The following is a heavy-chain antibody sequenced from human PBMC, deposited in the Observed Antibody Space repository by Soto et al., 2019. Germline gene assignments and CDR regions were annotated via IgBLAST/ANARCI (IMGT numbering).Heavy chain of an antibody. CDR3: AKLIAVAGTGIDY. CDR1: GFTFSSYA. Sequence: HPGWSLRLSCAASGFTFSSYAMSWVRQAPGKGLEWVSAISGSGGSTYYADSVKGRFTISRDNSKNTLYLQMNSLRAEDTAVYYCAKLIAVAGTGIDYWGKGTLVTVSP. V-gene: IGHV3-23*01. D-gene: IGHD6-19*01. CDR2: ISGSGGST. J-gene: IGHJ4*02.